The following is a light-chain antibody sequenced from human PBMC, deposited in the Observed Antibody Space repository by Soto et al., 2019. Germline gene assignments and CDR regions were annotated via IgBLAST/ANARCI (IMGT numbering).Light chain of an antibody. CDR1: SSNIGAGYD. J-gene: IGLJ2*01. V-gene: IGLV1-40*01. CDR2: GNS. CDR3: SSYTSGSTYVV. Sequence: QSVLTQPPSVSGAPGQRVTISCTGSSSNIGAGYDVHWYQQLPGTAPKLLIYGNSNRPSGVPDRFSGSKSGTSASLAISGLQADDEADYYCSSYTSGSTYVVFGGGTKLTVL.